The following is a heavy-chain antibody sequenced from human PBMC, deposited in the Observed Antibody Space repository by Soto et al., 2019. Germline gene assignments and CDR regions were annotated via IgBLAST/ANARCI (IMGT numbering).Heavy chain of an antibody. D-gene: IGHD3-3*01. CDR3: ARFGVISTSFGVVSCWNLLGMDV. Sequence: SETLSLTCTVCGVSISSSSYYWGWIRQPPGKGLEWIGSIYYSGSTYYNPPLKIRVTISVDTSKNQFSLKLGSVTAADTAVYYCARFGVISTSFGVVSCWNLLGMDVWGKGSTGTVS. V-gene: IGHV4-39*01. CDR1: GVSISSSSYY. CDR2: IYYSGST. J-gene: IGHJ6*01.